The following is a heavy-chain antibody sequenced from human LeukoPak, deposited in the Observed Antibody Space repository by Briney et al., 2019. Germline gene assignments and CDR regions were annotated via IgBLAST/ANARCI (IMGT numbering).Heavy chain of an antibody. J-gene: IGHJ3*02. CDR2: INPKFVGT. CDR3: ARSPTIADAFAI. Sequence: ASVKVSYKASGYSFTGYYIHWVRQAPGQGLEWMGWINPKFVGTNYAQNFQGRLTLTRDTSISTAYMELSRLRSDDTAMYYCARSPTIADAFAIWGRGTMVTVSS. CDR1: GYSFTGYY. D-gene: IGHD3-9*01. V-gene: IGHV1-2*02.